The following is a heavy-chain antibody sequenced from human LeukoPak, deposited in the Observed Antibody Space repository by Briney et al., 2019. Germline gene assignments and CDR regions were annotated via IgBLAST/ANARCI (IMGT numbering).Heavy chain of an antibody. V-gene: IGHV3-74*01. Sequence: PGGSLRLSCAASGFTFSSHWMHWVRQAPGKGLVWVSRINSDGSSTNYADAVKGRFTVSRDNAKKTLYLQVNSLRAEDTAVYYCARDKSSGYWFIDYWGQGTLVTVSS. D-gene: IGHD3-22*01. CDR1: GFTFSSHW. CDR3: ARDKSSGYWFIDY. J-gene: IGHJ4*02. CDR2: INSDGSST.